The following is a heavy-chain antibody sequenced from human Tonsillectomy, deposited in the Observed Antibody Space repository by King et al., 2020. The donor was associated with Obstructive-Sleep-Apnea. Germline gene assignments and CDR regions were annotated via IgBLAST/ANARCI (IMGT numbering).Heavy chain of an antibody. J-gene: IGHJ2*01. CDR3: AKEGIMLPIRLWYFDL. Sequence: QLVQSGGGLVQPGGSLRLSCAASGFTLSTNAMSWVRQAPGKGLEWVSAITGSGRTTPYADSVKGRFTSSRDNSKNTGWLLMNSLRVEDTAVYYCAKEGIMLPIRLWYFDLWGRGTLVTVSS. V-gene: IGHV3-23*04. CDR1: GFTLSTNA. D-gene: IGHD3-16*01. CDR2: ITGSGRTT.